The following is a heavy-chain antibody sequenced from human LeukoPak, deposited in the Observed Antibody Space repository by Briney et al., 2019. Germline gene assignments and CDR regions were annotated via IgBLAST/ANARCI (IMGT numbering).Heavy chain of an antibody. J-gene: IGHJ5*02. CDR3: ARDNSVGDTAWWFDP. Sequence: VSVKVSCKASGYTFTSYYMHWVRQAPGQGREWMGLINPSGSSTSYAQKFQGRLSLTRDMSTSTDYMELSSLRSEDTAVYYCARDNSVGDTAWWFDPWGQGTLVTVSS. CDR2: INPSGSST. V-gene: IGHV1-46*01. D-gene: IGHD1-26*01. CDR1: GYTFTSYY.